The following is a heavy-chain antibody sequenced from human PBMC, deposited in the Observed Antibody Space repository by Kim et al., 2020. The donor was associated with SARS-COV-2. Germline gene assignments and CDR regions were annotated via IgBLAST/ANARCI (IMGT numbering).Heavy chain of an antibody. CDR2: IIPIFGTA. CDR1: GGTFSSYA. Sequence: SLKVSCKASGGTFSSYAISWVRQAPGQGLEWMGGIIPIFGTANYAQKFQGRVTITADESTSTAYMELSSLRSEDTAVYYCARAVFGYGGNTALDYWGQGTLVTVSS. J-gene: IGHJ4*02. V-gene: IGHV1-69*13. D-gene: IGHD4-17*01. CDR3: ARAVFGYGGNTALDY.